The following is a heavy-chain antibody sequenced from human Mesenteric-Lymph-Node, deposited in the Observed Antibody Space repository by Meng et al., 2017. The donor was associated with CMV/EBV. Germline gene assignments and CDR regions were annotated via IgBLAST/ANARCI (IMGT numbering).Heavy chain of an antibody. CDR1: GFTFSSYD. J-gene: IGHJ6*02. V-gene: IGHV3-13*03. CDR3: ARDRPLDGMDV. Sequence: GESLKISCAACGFTFSSYDMHWVRQATGKGLEWVSAIGTAGDTYYPGSVKGQFTISRENAKNSLYLQMNSLRAGDTAVYYCARDRPLDGMDVWGQGTTVTVSS. CDR2: IGTAGDT.